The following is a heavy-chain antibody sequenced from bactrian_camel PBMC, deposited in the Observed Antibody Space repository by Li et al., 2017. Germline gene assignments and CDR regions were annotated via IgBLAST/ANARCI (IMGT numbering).Heavy chain of an antibody. J-gene: IGHJ6*01. D-gene: IGHD3*01. CDR3: AAARIGGQDTFTRWERCSFGF. Sequence: HVQLVESGGGSVQAGGSLRLACRASDDPTVSVYCMSWFRQAPGAQREAVAGIDADGSATYADAVTGRFTISRDNSKNTLYLQMNSLKPEDAGMYVCAAARIGGQDTFTRWERCSFGFWGQGTQVTVS. CDR2: IDADGSA. V-gene: IGHV3S68*01. CDR1: DDPTVSVYC.